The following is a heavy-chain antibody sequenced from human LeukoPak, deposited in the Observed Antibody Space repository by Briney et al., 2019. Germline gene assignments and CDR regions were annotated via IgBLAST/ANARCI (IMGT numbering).Heavy chain of an antibody. V-gene: IGHV3-9*01. CDR1: GFTFSDYY. J-gene: IGHJ4*02. CDR3: AKLSGYDSSGYYDY. CDR2: ISWNSGSI. Sequence: HSGGSLRLSCAASGFTFSDYYMSWIRQAPGKGLEWVSGISWNSGSIGYADSVKGRFTNSRDNAKNSLYLQMNSLRAEDTALYYCAKLSGYDSSGYYDYWGQGTLVTVSS. D-gene: IGHD3-22*01.